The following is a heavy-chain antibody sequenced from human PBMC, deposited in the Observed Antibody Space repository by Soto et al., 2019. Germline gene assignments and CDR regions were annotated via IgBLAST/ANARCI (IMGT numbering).Heavy chain of an antibody. Sequence: SVKVSCKASGYTFTRYYMQWVRQAPGKGLEWMGIINPSGGSTSYAQKFQGRVTMTRDTSTSTVYMELSSLRSEDTAVYYCASEDPDYYGMDVWGQGTTVTVSS. CDR3: ASEDPDYYGMDV. CDR2: INPSGGST. J-gene: IGHJ6*02. V-gene: IGHV1-46*01. CDR1: GYTFTRYY.